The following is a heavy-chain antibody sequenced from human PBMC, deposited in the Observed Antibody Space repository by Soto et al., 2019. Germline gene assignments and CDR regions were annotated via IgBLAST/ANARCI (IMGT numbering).Heavy chain of an antibody. CDR3: ALRLAQGIGLAGTFDS. J-gene: IGHJ4*02. CDR2: IYWDDDK. V-gene: IGHV2-5*02. CDR1: GFSFSTTGVG. D-gene: IGHD6-19*01. Sequence: SGPTLVNPTQTLTLTCTFSGFSFSTTGVGVGWIRQPPGKALEWLALIYWDDDKRYSPSLKSRLTITKDTSKNQVVLTMTNMDPVDTATYYCALRLAQGIGLAGTFDSWGQGTLVTVSS.